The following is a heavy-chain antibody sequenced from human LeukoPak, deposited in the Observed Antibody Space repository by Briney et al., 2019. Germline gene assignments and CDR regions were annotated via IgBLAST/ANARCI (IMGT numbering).Heavy chain of an antibody. Sequence: ETLSLTCSVSGYSISNGYFWGWIRQPPGKGLEWVSALSDSGGSTFYADPVKGRFTISRDNSKNTLYLQMNSLRAEDTAVYYCAKAPVQTGYSSGWYGVYWGQGTLVTVSS. V-gene: IGHV3-23*01. D-gene: IGHD6-19*01. CDR3: AKAPVQTGYSSGWYGVY. J-gene: IGHJ4*02. CDR2: LSDSGGST. CDR1: GYSISNGYF.